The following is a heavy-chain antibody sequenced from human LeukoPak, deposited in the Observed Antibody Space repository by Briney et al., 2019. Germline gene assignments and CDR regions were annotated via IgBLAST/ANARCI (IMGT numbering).Heavy chain of an antibody. CDR3: AKRRRLWLLHNWFDP. CDR2: ITTSGGAK. Sequence: PGGSLRLSCTASGFTFGDYAMSWIRQAPGKGLEWISYITTSGGAKNYADSVKGRFTISRDNSKNTLYLQMNSLRAEDTAVYYCAKRRRLWLLHNWFDPWGQGTLVTVSS. V-gene: IGHV3-23*01. D-gene: IGHD3-22*01. CDR1: GFTFGDYA. J-gene: IGHJ5*02.